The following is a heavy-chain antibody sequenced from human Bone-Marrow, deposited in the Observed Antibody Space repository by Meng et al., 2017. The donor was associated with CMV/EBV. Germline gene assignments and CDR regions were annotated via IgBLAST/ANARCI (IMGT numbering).Heavy chain of an antibody. CDR1: GYTFTGYY. D-gene: IGHD2-2*01. CDR2: INPNSGGT. CDR3: AREGDIVVVPAAARYYYYGMDV. Sequence: ASVKVSCKASGYTFTGYYMHWVRQAPGQGLEWMGWINPNSGGTNYAQKFQGRVTMTRDTSISTAYMELSRLRSDDTAVYYCAREGDIVVVPAAARYYYYGMDVWGQRNTVNFAS. V-gene: IGHV1-2*02. J-gene: IGHJ6*01.